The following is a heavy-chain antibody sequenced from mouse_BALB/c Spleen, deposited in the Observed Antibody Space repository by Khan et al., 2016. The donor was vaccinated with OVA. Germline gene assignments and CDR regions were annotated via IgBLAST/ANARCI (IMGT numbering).Heavy chain of an antibody. D-gene: IGHD3-1*01. J-gene: IGHJ2*01. V-gene: IGHV1-54*03. Sequence: QIQLVQSGAELVGPGTSVKVSCKASGYAFTSYLIEWIKQRPGQGLEWIGLINPGTGITNNNENFRGKATLTADKSSTNAYMQFISLTPADSAVCFCSRSQLGLRLDYWGQGTTLTVSS. CDR3: SRSQLGLRLDY. CDR2: INPGTGIT. CDR1: GYAFTSYL.